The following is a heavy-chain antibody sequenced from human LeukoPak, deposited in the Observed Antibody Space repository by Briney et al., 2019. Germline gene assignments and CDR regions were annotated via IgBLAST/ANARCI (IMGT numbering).Heavy chain of an antibody. D-gene: IGHD5-12*01. CDR2: IKSKADGGTA. J-gene: IGHJ4*02. CDR1: GFTFNNAW. CDR3: TTDGLSGYDSLLFDY. Sequence: PGGSLRLSCAASGFTFNNAWMSWVRQAPGKGLEWVGRIKSKADGGTADYAAPVKGRYTISRDDSKNTLYLQMNSLKTVDTAVYYCTTDGLSGYDSLLFDYWGQGTLVTVSS. V-gene: IGHV3-15*01.